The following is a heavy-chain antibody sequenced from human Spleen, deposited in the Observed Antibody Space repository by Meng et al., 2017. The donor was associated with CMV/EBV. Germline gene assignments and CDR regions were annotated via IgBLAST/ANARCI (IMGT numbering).Heavy chain of an antibody. J-gene: IGHJ3*02. D-gene: IGHD2-2*01. CDR3: ARGACPGSSCNEFGSSAFDI. CDR1: GGSISNSSYY. Sequence: GSLRLSCTVSGGSISNSSYYWGWIRQPPGKGLDWIGIIFYSGSTYDSTSLKSRITMSVDTSQNQFSLKLGSMTAADTAVYYCARGACPGSSCNEFGSSAFDIWGPGTMVTVSS. CDR2: IFYSGST. V-gene: IGHV4-39*07.